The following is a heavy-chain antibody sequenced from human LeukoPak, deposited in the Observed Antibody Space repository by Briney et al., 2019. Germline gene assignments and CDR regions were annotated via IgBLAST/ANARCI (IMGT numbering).Heavy chain of an antibody. CDR1: GYSISSGYH. CDR3: ASTFWRDTAMVVAYYMDV. J-gene: IGHJ6*03. D-gene: IGHD5-18*01. V-gene: IGHV4-61*02. CDR2: IYTSGST. Sequence: PSETLSLTCAVSGYSISSGYHWSWIRQPAGKGLEWIGRIYTSGSTNYNPSLKSRVTISVDTSKNQFSLKLSSVTAADTAVYYCASTFWRDTAMVVAYYMDVWGKGTTVTVSS.